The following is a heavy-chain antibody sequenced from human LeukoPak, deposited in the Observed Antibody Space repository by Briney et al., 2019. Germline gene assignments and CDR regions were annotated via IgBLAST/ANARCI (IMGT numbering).Heavy chain of an antibody. Sequence: PSETLSLTCTVSGGSVSSGSYYWSWIRQPPGKGLEWIGYIYYSGSTNYNPSLKSRVTISVDTSKNQFSLKLSSVTAADPAVYYCARGPSQGAFDIWGQGTMVTVSS. V-gene: IGHV4-61*01. CDR2: IYYSGST. J-gene: IGHJ3*02. CDR1: GGSVSSGSYY. CDR3: ARGPSQGAFDI.